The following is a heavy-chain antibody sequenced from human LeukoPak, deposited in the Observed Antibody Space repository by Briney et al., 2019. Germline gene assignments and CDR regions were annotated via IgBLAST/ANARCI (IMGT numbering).Heavy chain of an antibody. V-gene: IGHV1-69*04. J-gene: IGHJ4*02. D-gene: IGHD3-10*01. CDR2: IIPIPGMA. CDR1: GGTFSFYA. CDR3: ARAVVVARGLMAYFDY. Sequence: ASVKVSCKASGGTFSFYAINWVRQAPGQGLEWMGRIIPIPGMANYAQKFQGRVTITADSSTSTAYMEVNSLRSEDTAVYYCARAVVVARGLMAYFDYWGQGTLVTVSS.